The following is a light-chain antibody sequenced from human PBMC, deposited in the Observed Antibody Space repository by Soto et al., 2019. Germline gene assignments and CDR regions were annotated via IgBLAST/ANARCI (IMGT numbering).Light chain of an antibody. Sequence: QYVLTQPASVSGSPGQSITISCTGTSSDVGSYNLVSWYQQHPGKAPKLMIYEGSKRPSGVSNRLSGSKSGNTASMTISGLQAEDEADYYCCSYAGSSTWVFGGGTKLTVL. CDR1: SSDVGSYNL. CDR3: CSYAGSSTWV. V-gene: IGLV2-23*01. J-gene: IGLJ3*02. CDR2: EGS.